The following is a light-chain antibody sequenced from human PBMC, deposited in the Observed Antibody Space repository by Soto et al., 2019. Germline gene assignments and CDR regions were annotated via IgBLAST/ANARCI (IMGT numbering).Light chain of an antibody. Sequence: IHMSQSPSSLSASVGYRFTITCRASQGIDTYLAWFQQKPGKAPKLLIYDASNLESGVPSRLSGSGSGTEFTLTISNLQPDDFATYYCQQYENYWTFGQGTKVDIK. CDR1: QGIDTY. J-gene: IGKJ1*01. V-gene: IGKV1-16*01. CDR2: DAS. CDR3: QQYENYWT.